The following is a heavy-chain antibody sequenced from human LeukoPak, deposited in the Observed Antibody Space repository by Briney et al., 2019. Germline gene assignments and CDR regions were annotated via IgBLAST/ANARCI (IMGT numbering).Heavy chain of an antibody. CDR3: ATRAVAGRDYFDY. CDR1: GFTFSSYG. D-gene: IGHD6-19*01. CDR2: ISGSGGTT. J-gene: IGHJ4*02. V-gene: IGHV3-23*01. Sequence: GGSLRLSCAASGFTFSSYGMSWVRQAPGKGLEWVSAISGSGGTTYYADSVKGRFTISRDNCKNTLYLQMNSLRADDTAVYYCATRAVAGRDYFDYWGQGTLVTVPS.